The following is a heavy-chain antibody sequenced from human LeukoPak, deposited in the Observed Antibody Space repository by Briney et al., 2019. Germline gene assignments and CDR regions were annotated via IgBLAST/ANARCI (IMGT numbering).Heavy chain of an antibody. CDR1: GYTFTSYG. V-gene: IGHV1-2*02. CDR2: INPNSGGT. Sequence: ASVKVSCKASGYTFTSYGISWVRQAPGQGLEWMGWINPNSGGTDYAQKFQGRVTMTRDTSISTAYMELSRLRSDDTAVYYCGRGTGEGYTYGRYYFDYWGQGTLVTVSS. J-gene: IGHJ4*02. CDR3: GRGTGEGYTYGRYYFDY. D-gene: IGHD5-18*01.